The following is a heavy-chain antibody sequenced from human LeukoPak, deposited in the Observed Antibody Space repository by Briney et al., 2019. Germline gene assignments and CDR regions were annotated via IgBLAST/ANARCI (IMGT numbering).Heavy chain of an antibody. CDR3: ASGIRERGFDS. D-gene: IGHD1-1*01. CDR1: VFILSTYA. CDR2: ISPSGSAI. Sequence: GGSLRLSCADSVFILSTYAMNWVRQAPGRGLEWVSSISPSGSAIFYAHSVKGRFTISRDNAKNSLYLQMNSLRAEDTALYFCASGIRERGFDSWGQGTLVTVSS. V-gene: IGHV3-21*01. J-gene: IGHJ4*02.